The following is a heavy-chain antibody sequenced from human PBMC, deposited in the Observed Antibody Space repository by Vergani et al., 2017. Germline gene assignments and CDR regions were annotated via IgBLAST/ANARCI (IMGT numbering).Heavy chain of an antibody. V-gene: IGHV3-23*01. Sequence: EVQLLESGGGLVQPGGSLRLSCAASGFTFSSYAMSWAPQAPGKGLEWVSAISGSGGSTYYADSVKGRFTISRDNSKNTLYLQMNSLRAEDTAVYYCAKSYCSSTSCQHFDIWGQGTMVTVSS. D-gene: IGHD2-2*01. J-gene: IGHJ3*02. CDR2: ISGSGGST. CDR3: AKSYCSSTSCQHFDI. CDR1: GFTFSSYA.